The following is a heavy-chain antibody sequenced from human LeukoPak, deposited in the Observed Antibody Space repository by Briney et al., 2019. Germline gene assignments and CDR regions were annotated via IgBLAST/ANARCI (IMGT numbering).Heavy chain of an antibody. CDR1: GGSISSYH. CDR2: IYYSGST. J-gene: IGHJ5*02. V-gene: IGHV4-59*01. Sequence: PSETLSLTCTVSGGSISSYHWSWIRQPPGKGLEWIGYIYYSGSTNYNPSLKSRVTISVDTSKNQFSLKLSSVTAADTAVYYCARGRYGDFGEVSWFDPWGQGTLVTVSS. CDR3: ARGRYGDFGEVSWFDP. D-gene: IGHD4-17*01.